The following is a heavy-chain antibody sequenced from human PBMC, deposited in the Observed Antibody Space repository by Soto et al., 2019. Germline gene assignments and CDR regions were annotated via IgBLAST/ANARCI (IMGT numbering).Heavy chain of an antibody. CDR2: IYYSGST. CDR1: GGSISSGGYY. J-gene: IGHJ3*02. D-gene: IGHD3-22*01. CDR3: ARALHYYDSSGYPTHNAFDI. Sequence: SETLSLTCTVSGGSISSGGYYWSWIRQHPGKGLEWIGYIYYSGSTYYNPSLKSRVTISVDTSKNQFSLKLSSVTAADTAVYYCARALHYYDSSGYPTHNAFDIWGQGTMVTVSS. V-gene: IGHV4-31*03.